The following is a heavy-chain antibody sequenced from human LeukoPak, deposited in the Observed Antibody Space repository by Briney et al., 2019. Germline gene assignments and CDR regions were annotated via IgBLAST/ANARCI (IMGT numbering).Heavy chain of an antibody. CDR2: IYYSGST. V-gene: IGHV4-31*03. D-gene: IGHD2-8*01. J-gene: IGHJ5*02. CDR3: ARDKARYCTNGVCLDNWFDP. CDR1: GGSISSGGYY. Sequence: PSETLSLTCTVSGGSISSGGYYWSWIRQHPGKGLEWIGYIYYSGSTYYNPSLKSRVTISVDTSKNQFSLKLSSVTAADTAVYYCARDKARYCTNGVCLDNWFDPWGQGTLVTVSS.